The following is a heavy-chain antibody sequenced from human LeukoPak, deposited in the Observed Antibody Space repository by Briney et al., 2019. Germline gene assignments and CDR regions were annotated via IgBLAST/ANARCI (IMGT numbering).Heavy chain of an antibody. J-gene: IGHJ6*02. Sequence: SVKVSCKASGGTFSSYAISWVRQAPGQGLEWMGGIIPIFGTANYAQKFQGRVTITADESTSTAYMELSSLRSEDTAVYYCARGRSYDFWSGYYPGSYCYGMDVWGQGTTVTVSS. CDR3: ARGRSYDFWSGYYPGSYCYGMDV. CDR1: GGTFSSYA. V-gene: IGHV1-69*13. CDR2: IIPIFGTA. D-gene: IGHD3-3*01.